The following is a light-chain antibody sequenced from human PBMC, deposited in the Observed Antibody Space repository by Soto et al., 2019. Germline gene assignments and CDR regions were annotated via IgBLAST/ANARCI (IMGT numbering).Light chain of an antibody. CDR2: DAT. CDR3: QQRKKWPPIT. J-gene: IGKJ5*01. CDR1: QTVDNF. Sequence: EIVLTQSPFILSLAPVHISSLSCRASQTVDNFLAWYHLKPGKAPRLLIYDATKRASGIPVRFTGSGSGTDFILTISNIEAEDVAIYYCQQRKKWPPITFGQGTRLEI. V-gene: IGKV3-11*01.